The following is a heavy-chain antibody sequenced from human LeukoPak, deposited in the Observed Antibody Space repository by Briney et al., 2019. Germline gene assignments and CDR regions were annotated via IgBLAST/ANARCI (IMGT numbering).Heavy chain of an antibody. Sequence: ASVKVSCKASGYTFTSYDINWVRQDTGQGLEWMGWMNPNSGNTGYAQKFQGRVTMTSNTSMSTAYMELTSLRSEDTAVYYWAKGTFDSSGYYCAYWGQGTLVTVSS. CDR2: MNPNSGNT. CDR1: GYTFTSYD. V-gene: IGHV1-8*01. J-gene: IGHJ4*02. CDR3: AKGTFDSSGYYCAY. D-gene: IGHD3-22*01.